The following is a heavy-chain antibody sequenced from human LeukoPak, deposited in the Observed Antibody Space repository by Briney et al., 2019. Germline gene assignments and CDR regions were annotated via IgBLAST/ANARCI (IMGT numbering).Heavy chain of an antibody. CDR2: ISSSGSTI. Sequence: GGSLRLSCAASGFTFSSFEINWVRQGPGKGLEWISYISSSGSTIYYADSVKGRFSISRDNAKNSLYLQMNSPRAEDTAVYYCARGSGYLAYWGQGTLVTVSS. CDR1: GFTFSSFE. CDR3: ARGSGYLAY. V-gene: IGHV3-48*03. D-gene: IGHD3-22*01. J-gene: IGHJ4*02.